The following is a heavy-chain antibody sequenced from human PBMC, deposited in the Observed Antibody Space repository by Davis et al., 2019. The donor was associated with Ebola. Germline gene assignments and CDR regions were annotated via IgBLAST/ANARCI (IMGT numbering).Heavy chain of an antibody. CDR3: ARLGGPATNFAH. J-gene: IGHJ4*02. D-gene: IGHD3-16*01. CDR1: GGSVNTGSYY. CDR2: IYYNGIT. Sequence: MPSETLSLTCAVSGGSVNTGSYYWGWIRQPPGKGLEWIGSIYYNGITYYNPSLKRRVTISVDTSKNQFSVNLRSVNATDTATYYCARLGGPATNFAHWGQGTLVTVSS. V-gene: IGHV4-39*01.